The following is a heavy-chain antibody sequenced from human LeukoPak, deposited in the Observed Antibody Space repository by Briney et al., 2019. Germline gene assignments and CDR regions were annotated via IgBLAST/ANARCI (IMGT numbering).Heavy chain of an antibody. CDR2: IYYSGST. CDR3: ARGSALKVVGATSLFGY. V-gene: IGHV4-39*07. D-gene: IGHD1-26*01. Sequence: SETLSLTCTVSGGSISSSSYYWGWIRQPPGKGLEWIGSIYYSGSTYYNPSLKSRVTISVDTSKNQFSLKLSSVTAADTAVYYCARGSALKVVGATSLFGYWGQGTLVTVSS. J-gene: IGHJ4*02. CDR1: GGSISSSSYY.